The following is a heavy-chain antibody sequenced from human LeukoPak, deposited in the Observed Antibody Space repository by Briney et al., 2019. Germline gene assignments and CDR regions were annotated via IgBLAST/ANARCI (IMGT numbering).Heavy chain of an antibody. CDR3: AKDKEDAFDI. CDR1: GFTFSSYN. J-gene: IGHJ3*02. Sequence: PGGSLRLSCAASGFTFSSYNMNWVRQAPGKGLEWVSSITSGSSYRFYADSVKGRFTISRDNAKNSLYLQMNSLRVEDTAVYYCAKDKEDAFDIWGQGTMVIVSS. CDR2: ITSGSSYR. V-gene: IGHV3-21*01.